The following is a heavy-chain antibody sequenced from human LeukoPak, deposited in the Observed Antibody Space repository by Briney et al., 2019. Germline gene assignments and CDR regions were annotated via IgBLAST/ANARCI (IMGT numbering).Heavy chain of an antibody. CDR2: IYTSGHT. V-gene: IGHV4-4*07. CDR3: ARDCSGGTCYDGTVDY. D-gene: IGHD2-15*01. Sequence: SQTLSLTCSVYGASLSSSYWNWMRQPAGKGLEWIGRIYTSGHTNYNPSLRSRVTMSVDTSKNQFSLRLDSVTAADTAFYYCARDCSGGTCYDGTVDYWGQGALVTVSS. CDR1: GASLSSSY. J-gene: IGHJ4*02.